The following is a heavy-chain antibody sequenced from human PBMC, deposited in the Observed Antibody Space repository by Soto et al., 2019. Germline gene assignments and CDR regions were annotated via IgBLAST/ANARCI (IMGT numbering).Heavy chain of an antibody. Sequence: SETLSLTCAVYGGSFSGYYWSWIRQPPGKGLEWIGEINHSGSTNYNPSLKSRVTISVDTSKNQFSLKLSSVTAADTAVYYCAGGREDYYDSSGDAFDIWGQGTMVTVS. V-gene: IGHV4-34*01. CDR3: AGGREDYYDSSGDAFDI. CDR2: INHSGST. J-gene: IGHJ3*02. D-gene: IGHD3-22*01. CDR1: GGSFSGYY.